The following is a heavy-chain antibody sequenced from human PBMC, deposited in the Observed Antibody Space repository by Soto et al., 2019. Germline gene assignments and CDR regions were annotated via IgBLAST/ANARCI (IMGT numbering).Heavy chain of an antibody. V-gene: IGHV1-69*06. CDR2: IIPIFGTA. Sequence: QVELVQSGAEVKKPGSSVKVSCQASEDTFRNYAISWVRQAPGQGLEWMGGIIPIFGTANYAQKFQGRVTITADTSANTVYVELSSLRSEDTAVYYCVSTKYDSSAYYYWYLGLWCRGTLVTVAS. D-gene: IGHD3-22*01. J-gene: IGHJ2*01. CDR3: VSTKYDSSAYYYWYLGL. CDR1: EDTFRNYA.